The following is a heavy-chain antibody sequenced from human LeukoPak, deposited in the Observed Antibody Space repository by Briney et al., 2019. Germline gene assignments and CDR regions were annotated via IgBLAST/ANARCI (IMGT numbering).Heavy chain of an antibody. J-gene: IGHJ4*02. CDR2: ISGGGGST. V-gene: IGHV3-23*01. D-gene: IGHD3-22*01. CDR1: GFTFSSYA. Sequence: QSGGSLRLSCAASGFTFSSYAMSWVRQAPGKGLEWVSAISGGGGSTYYADSVKGRFTISRDNSKNTLYLQMNSLRAEDTAVYYCAKTVNYYDSSGYGGFDYWGQGTLVTVSS. CDR3: AKTVNYYDSSGYGGFDY.